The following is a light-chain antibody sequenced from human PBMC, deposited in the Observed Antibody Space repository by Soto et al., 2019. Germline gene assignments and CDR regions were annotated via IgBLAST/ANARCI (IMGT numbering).Light chain of an antibody. CDR3: CSYAGSSTSGV. CDR2: EGS. V-gene: IGLV2-23*01. Sequence: LTQPASVSGSPGQSITISCTGTSSDVGSYNLVSWYQQHPGKAPKLMIYEGSKRPSGVSNRFSGSKSGNTASLTISGLQAEDEADYYCCSYAGSSTSGVFGTGTKVTVL. CDR1: SSDVGSYNL. J-gene: IGLJ1*01.